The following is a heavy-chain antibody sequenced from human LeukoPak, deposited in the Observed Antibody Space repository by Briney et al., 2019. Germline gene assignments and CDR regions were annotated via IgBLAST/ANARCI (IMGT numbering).Heavy chain of an antibody. CDR3: ARDYWWNYDY. D-gene: IGHD1-7*01. CDR2: ISKDGSDK. CDR1: GLTFRNYW. J-gene: IGHJ4*02. V-gene: IGHV3-30-3*01. Sequence: GGSLRLSCVASGLTFRNYWMSWVRQAPGKGLEWVAVISKDGSDKYYSGSVRGRFTISRDDSKDTIYLQMDSLRAEDTAIYYYARDYWWNYDYWGQGTLVTVSS.